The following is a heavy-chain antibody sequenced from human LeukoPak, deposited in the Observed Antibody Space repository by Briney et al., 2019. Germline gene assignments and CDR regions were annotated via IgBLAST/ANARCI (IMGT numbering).Heavy chain of an antibody. CDR1: GGSIRSYY. J-gene: IGHJ4*02. CDR3: AREYHWSGYPYFDY. D-gene: IGHD3-3*01. CDR2: ILYSGGT. Sequence: PSETPSLTCTVSGGSIRSYYWSWIRQPPGKGLEWIGYILYSGGTNYNPSLKSRVTMSVDTSKNQFSLKLSSVTAADTAVYYCAREYHWSGYPYFDYWGQGTLVTVSS. V-gene: IGHV4-59*12.